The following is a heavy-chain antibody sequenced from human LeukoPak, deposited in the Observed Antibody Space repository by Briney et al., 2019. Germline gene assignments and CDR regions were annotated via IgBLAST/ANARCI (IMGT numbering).Heavy chain of an antibody. Sequence: PGGSLRLSCAASGFTLSSYAMSWVRQAPGKGLEWVSAISGSGGSTYYADSVKGRFTISRDNSKNTLYLQMNSLRAEDTAVYYCAKKSAVRVDIVATAYFDYWGQGTLVTVSS. CDR1: GFTLSSYA. CDR2: ISGSGGST. D-gene: IGHD5-12*01. J-gene: IGHJ4*02. V-gene: IGHV3-23*01. CDR3: AKKSAVRVDIVATAYFDY.